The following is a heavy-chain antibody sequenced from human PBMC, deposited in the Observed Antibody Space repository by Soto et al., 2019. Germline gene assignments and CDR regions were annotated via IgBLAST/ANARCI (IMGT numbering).Heavy chain of an antibody. Sequence: GGSLRLSCAASGFTFSSYSMNWVRQAPGKGLEWVSYISSSRSTIYYADSVKGRFTISRDNAKNSLYLQMNSLRDEDTAVYYCARVGSSGWYGDFDSWGQGTLVTVSS. CDR1: GFTFSSYS. CDR3: ARVGSSGWYGDFDS. D-gene: IGHD6-19*01. J-gene: IGHJ4*02. CDR2: ISSSRSTI. V-gene: IGHV3-48*02.